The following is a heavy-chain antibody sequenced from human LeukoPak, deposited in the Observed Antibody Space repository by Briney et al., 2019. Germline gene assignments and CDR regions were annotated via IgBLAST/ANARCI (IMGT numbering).Heavy chain of an antibody. D-gene: IGHD4-11*01. V-gene: IGHV3-9*01. J-gene: IGHJ6*02. CDR1: GFTFDDYA. Sequence: GGSLSLSCAASGFTFDDYAMHWVRQAPGKGLEWVSGISWNSGSIGYADSVKGRFTISRDNAKNSLYLQMDSLRAEDTALYYCAKGVTTHYYYYGMDVWGQGTTVTVSS. CDR2: ISWNSGSI. CDR3: AKGVTTHYYYYGMDV.